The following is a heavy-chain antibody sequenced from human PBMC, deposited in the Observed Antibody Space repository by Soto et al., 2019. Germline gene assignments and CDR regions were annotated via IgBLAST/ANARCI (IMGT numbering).Heavy chain of an antibody. CDR2: IYYSGST. CDR1: GGSISSSSYY. CDR3: ARGGRGTVIWFDP. V-gene: IGHV4-39*01. D-gene: IGHD4-4*01. Sequence: SSETLSLTCTVSGGSISSSSYYWGWIRQPPGKGLEWIGSIYYSGSTYYNPSLKSRVTISVDTSKNQFSLKLSSVTAADTAVYYCARGGRGTVIWFDPWGQGTLVTVSS. J-gene: IGHJ5*02.